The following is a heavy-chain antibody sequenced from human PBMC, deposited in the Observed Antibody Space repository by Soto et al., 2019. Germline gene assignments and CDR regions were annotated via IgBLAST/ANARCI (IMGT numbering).Heavy chain of an antibody. Sequence: PGESQRISCKGAGGTCIDYGSGWVRQMPGKGLEWMGFIYPGDYDTRYSPSFQDQVTISVDKSTTTAHLQWSGLKASDTAMYFCVRGREYTTGLDAFDIWGQGTMVTVSS. D-gene: IGHD1-1*01. CDR3: VRGREYTTGLDAFDI. CDR2: IYPGDYDT. V-gene: IGHV5-51*01. CDR1: GGTCIDYG. J-gene: IGHJ3*02.